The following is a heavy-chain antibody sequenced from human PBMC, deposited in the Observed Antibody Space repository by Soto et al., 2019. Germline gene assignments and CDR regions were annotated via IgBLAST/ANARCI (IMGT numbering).Heavy chain of an antibody. CDR1: GGSVSSGDYF. D-gene: IGHD3-10*01. CDR2: IYYSGST. CDR3: ARSPNYYYYGFDV. J-gene: IGHJ6*02. Sequence: PWETLSLTFTVAGGSVSSGDYFWSWLRQSPGKRLEWIAYIYYSGSTNYNPSLKSRATISVDTSKSQVSLTLTSMTAADAALYYCARSPNYYYYGFDVWGQGTAVTVSS. V-gene: IGHV4-61*08.